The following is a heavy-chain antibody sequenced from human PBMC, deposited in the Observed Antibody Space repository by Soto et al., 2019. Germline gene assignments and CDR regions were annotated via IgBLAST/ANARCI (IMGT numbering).Heavy chain of an antibody. CDR1: GYTFTNYD. V-gene: IGHV1-8*01. CDR3: ARTAGDLDY. J-gene: IGHJ4*02. CDR2: TNPKSGYT. D-gene: IGHD4-17*01. Sequence: QVQLVQSGAEVKKPGASVKVSCKTSGYTFTNYDINWVRQATGQGLEWMGWTNPKSGYTGSAQKFQGRVTMTRDSSIRTAYMELHILTSEDTAVYYCARTAGDLDYWGQGTLITVSS.